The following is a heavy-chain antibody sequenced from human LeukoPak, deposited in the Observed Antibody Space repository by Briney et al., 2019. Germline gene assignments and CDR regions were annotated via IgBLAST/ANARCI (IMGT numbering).Heavy chain of an antibody. J-gene: IGHJ3*02. Sequence: SQTLSLTCTVSGGPISSGSYYWSWIRQPAGKGLEWIGRIYTSGSTNYNPSLKSRVTISVDTSKNQFSLKLSSVTAADTAVYYCARDLEFPYYGSGNDAFDIWGQGTMVTVSS. V-gene: IGHV4-61*02. CDR1: GGPISSGSYY. CDR3: ARDLEFPYYGSGNDAFDI. CDR2: IYTSGST. D-gene: IGHD3-10*01.